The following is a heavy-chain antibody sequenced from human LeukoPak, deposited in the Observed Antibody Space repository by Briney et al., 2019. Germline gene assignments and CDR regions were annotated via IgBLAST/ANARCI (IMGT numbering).Heavy chain of an antibody. CDR2: IKQDGSEI. CDR1: GFTFTNYW. Sequence: PGGSLRLSCAGSGFTFTNYWMSWVRQAPGRGLEWVANIKQDGSEIYYVDSVKGRFTISRDNAKNSLYLQMNSLRAEDTALYYCARDAGGNWGQGTMVTVSS. V-gene: IGHV3-7*01. J-gene: IGHJ3*01. D-gene: IGHD1-26*01. CDR3: ARDAGGN.